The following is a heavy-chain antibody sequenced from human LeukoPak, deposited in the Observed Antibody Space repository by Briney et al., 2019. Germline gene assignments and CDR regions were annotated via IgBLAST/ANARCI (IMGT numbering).Heavy chain of an antibody. V-gene: IGHV3-11*01. CDR2: ISNSGSTR. CDR1: GFTFSDYY. CDR3: ARGDEPGLGMDV. D-gene: IGHD3-16*01. J-gene: IGHJ6*02. Sequence: GGSLRLSCAASGFTFSDYYMSWIRQAPGKGLEWISYISNSGSTRYYADSVKGRFTTSRDNAKNSLSLQMNSLRDEDTAVYYCARGDEPGLGMDVCGQGTTVTVSS.